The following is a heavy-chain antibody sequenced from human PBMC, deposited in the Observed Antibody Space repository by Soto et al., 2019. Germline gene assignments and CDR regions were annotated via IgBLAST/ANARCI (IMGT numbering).Heavy chain of an antibody. CDR1: GGSISSGGYY. CDR3: ARLRRSGYSLYYFDY. CDR2: IYYSGST. D-gene: IGHD3-22*01. V-gene: IGHV4-31*03. J-gene: IGHJ4*02. Sequence: QVQLQESGPGLVKPSQTLSLTCTVSGGSISSGGYYWSWIRQHPGKGLEWIGYIYYSGSTYYNPSLKSRVTISVDTSKNQFSLKPSSVTAADTAVYYCARLRRSGYSLYYFDYWGQGTLVTVSS.